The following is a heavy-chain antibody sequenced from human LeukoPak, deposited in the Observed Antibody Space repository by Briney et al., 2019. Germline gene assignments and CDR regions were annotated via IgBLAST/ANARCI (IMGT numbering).Heavy chain of an antibody. CDR2: ISAYSGNT. Sequence: ASVKVSCKASGYTFTSYGISWVRQAPGQGLEWMGWISAYSGNTNYAQKLQGRVTMTTDTSTSTAYMELRSLRSDDTAVYYCAFYCSSTSCYDADFDYWGQGTLVTVSS. D-gene: IGHD2-2*01. CDR3: AFYCSSTSCYDADFDY. V-gene: IGHV1-18*04. J-gene: IGHJ4*02. CDR1: GYTFTSYG.